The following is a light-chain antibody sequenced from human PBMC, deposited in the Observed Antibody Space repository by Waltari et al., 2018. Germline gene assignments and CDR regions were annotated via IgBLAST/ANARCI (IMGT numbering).Light chain of an antibody. V-gene: IGLV2-23*01. CDR2: EGT. Sequence: QSALTQPASVSGSPGQSITISCTGSSTDLGSSTLVSWYQHHPDKAPKLLISEGTGRPPGFSHRFSGSKSGNTASLTISKLQAEDEADYYCFSYADGRSLVFGGGTKLTVL. J-gene: IGLJ2*01. CDR3: FSYADGRSLV. CDR1: STDLGSSTL.